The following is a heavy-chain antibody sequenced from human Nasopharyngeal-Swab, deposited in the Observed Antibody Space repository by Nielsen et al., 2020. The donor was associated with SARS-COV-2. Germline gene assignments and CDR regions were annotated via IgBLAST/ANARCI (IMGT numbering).Heavy chain of an antibody. CDR3: AHGGYWKAFDV. CDR1: GFSLTSSGEG. D-gene: IGHD3-10*01. Sequence: SGPTLVKPTQTLTLTCTFSGFSLTSSGEGVGWIRQPPGQALEWLGLIYWDDDKRYNPSLESRPNFKMDTSKNQVVLTLTNVDPVDTATYFCAHGGYWKAFDVWGQGTLVTVSS. CDR2: IYWDDDK. J-gene: IGHJ3*01. V-gene: IGHV2-5*02.